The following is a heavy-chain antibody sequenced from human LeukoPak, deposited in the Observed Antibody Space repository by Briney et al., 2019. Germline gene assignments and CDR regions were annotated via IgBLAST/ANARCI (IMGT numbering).Heavy chain of an antibody. V-gene: IGHV4-38-2*02. CDR3: ARGLPPIAAASAFDI. CDR2: IYHSGST. Sequence: ETLSLTCTVSGYSISSGYYWGWIRQPPGKGLEWIGSIYHSGSTYYNPSLKSRVTISVDTSKNQFSLKLSSVTAADTAVYYCARGLPPIAAASAFDIWGQGTMVTVSS. CDR1: GYSISSGYY. J-gene: IGHJ3*02. D-gene: IGHD6-13*01.